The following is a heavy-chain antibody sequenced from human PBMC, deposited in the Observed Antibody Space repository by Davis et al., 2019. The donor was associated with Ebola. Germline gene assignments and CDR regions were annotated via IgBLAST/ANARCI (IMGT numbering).Heavy chain of an antibody. CDR3: ARVTYDFWSGYGDY. J-gene: IGHJ4*02. V-gene: IGHV3-7*03. Sequence: GESLKISCAASGFTFSDYYMSWVRQAPGKGLEWVANIKQDGSEKYYVDSVKGRFTISRDNAKNSLYLQMNSLRAEDTAVYYCARVTYDFWSGYGDYWGQGTLVTVSS. CDR1: GFTFSDYY. CDR2: IKQDGSEK. D-gene: IGHD3-3*01.